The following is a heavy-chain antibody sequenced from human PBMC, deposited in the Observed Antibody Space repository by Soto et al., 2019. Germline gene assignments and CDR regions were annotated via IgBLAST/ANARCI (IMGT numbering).Heavy chain of an antibody. Sequence: GGSLRLSCTTSGFTFGDYSMSGVRQAPGKGLDWVGFIRSKTYGGTTEYAASVKGRFTISRDDSKSIAYLQMNSLKTEDTAVYYCTRVKGGQDSSGWYVYWGQGTLVTVSS. CDR3: TRVKGGQDSSGWYVY. D-gene: IGHD6-19*01. CDR1: GFTFGDYS. V-gene: IGHV3-49*04. J-gene: IGHJ4*02. CDR2: IRSKTYGGTT.